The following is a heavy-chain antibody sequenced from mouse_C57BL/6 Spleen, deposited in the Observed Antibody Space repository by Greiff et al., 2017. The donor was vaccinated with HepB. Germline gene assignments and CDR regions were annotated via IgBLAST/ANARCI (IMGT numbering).Heavy chain of an antibody. D-gene: IGHD1-1*01. CDR3: ANDYGSSYAFAY. J-gene: IGHJ3*01. V-gene: IGHV1-75*01. CDR1: GYTFTDYY. CDR2: IFPGSGST. Sequence: VQLQQSGPELVKPGASVKISCKASGYTFTDYYINWVKQRPGQGLEWIGWIFPGSGSTYYNEKFKVKATLTVDKSSSTAYMLLSSLTSEDSAVYFCANDYGSSYAFAYWGQGTLVTVSA.